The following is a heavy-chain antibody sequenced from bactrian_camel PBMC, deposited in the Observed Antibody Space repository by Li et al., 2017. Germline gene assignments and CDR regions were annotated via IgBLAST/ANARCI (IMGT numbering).Heavy chain of an antibody. J-gene: IGHJ4*01. CDR1: GFTFSYYA. Sequence: DVQLVESGGGLVQPGGSLRLSCAASGFTFSYYAMSWVRQAPGKGLEWVSGINSGGGFTYYADSVKGRFTISRDNANNTLYLQMNSLKIEDTAVYYCAAGPSYYSDYDATPRHWGQGTQVTVS. V-gene: IGHV3S31*01. CDR2: INSGGGFT. D-gene: IGHD4*01. CDR3: AAGPSYYSDYDATPRH.